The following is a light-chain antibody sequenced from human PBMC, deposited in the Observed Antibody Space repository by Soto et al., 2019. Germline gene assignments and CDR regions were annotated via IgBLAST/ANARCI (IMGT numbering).Light chain of an antibody. V-gene: IGKV1-5*01. J-gene: IGKJ5*01. Sequence: DIQMTQSPSSLSASVGDRVTITCRASQSISSCFAWYQQKPGKAPKLLIYDACSLESGVPSRFSGSGSGTDFTLTISSLQPEDFATYYCQQFNNFTFGQGTRLEI. CDR2: DAC. CDR3: QQFNNFT. CDR1: QSISSC.